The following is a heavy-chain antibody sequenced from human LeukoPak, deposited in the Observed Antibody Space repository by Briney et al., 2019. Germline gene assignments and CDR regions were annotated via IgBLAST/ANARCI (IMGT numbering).Heavy chain of an antibody. D-gene: IGHD4/OR15-4a*01. Sequence: ASVKVSCKASGGTFSSYAISWVRQAPGQGLEWMGGIIPIFGTANYAQKFQGRVTITADESTSTAYMELSSLRSEDTAVYYCARSPHGAKGDAFDIWGQGTMVTVSS. V-gene: IGHV1-69*13. CDR3: ARSPHGAKGDAFDI. J-gene: IGHJ3*02. CDR1: GGTFSSYA. CDR2: IIPIFGTA.